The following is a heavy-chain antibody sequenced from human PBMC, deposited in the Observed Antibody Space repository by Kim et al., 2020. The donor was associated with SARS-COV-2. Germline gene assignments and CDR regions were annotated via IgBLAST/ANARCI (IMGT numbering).Heavy chain of an antibody. CDR3: AIDYYDSSGFDY. V-gene: IGHV1-3*01. Sequence: YSQKFQGRVTITRDTSASTAYMELSSLRSEDTAVYYCAIDYYDSSGFDYWGQGTLVTVSS. J-gene: IGHJ4*02. D-gene: IGHD3-22*01.